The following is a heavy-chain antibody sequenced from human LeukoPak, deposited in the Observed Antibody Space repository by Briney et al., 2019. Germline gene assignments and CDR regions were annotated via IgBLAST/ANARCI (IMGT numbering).Heavy chain of an antibody. CDR3: ARVGLRLGELSFGDFDY. J-gene: IGHJ4*02. CDR2: IYYSGST. D-gene: IGHD3-16*02. V-gene: IGHV4-59*01. Sequence: KPSETLSLTCTVSGGSISSYYWSWLRQPPGKGLEWIGYIYYSGSTNYNPSLKSRVTISVDTSKNQFSLKLSSVTAADTAVYYCARVGLRLGELSFGDFDYWGQGTLVTVSS. CDR1: GGSISSYY.